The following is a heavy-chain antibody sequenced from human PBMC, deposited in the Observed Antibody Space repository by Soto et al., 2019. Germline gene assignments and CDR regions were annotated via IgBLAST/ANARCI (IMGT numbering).Heavy chain of an antibody. V-gene: IGHV1-69*01. D-gene: IGHD2-21*01. Sequence: QVQLVQSGAEVKKPGSSVTVSCKASGGTFRSYSISWVRQAPGQGLEWMGGIIPIFDITNYAPKFQGRVTITADESTSTAYMELISLGSDDPAVYYCARSDEGGYCSNHHYFYALDVWGQGTTVTV. J-gene: IGHJ6*02. CDR1: GGTFRSYS. CDR2: IIPIFDIT. CDR3: ARSDEGGYCSNHHYFYALDV.